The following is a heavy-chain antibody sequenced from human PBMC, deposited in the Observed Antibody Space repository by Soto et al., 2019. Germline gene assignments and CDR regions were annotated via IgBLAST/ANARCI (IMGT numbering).Heavy chain of an antibody. CDR1: GFTFTSSA. CDR2: IVVGSGNT. V-gene: IGHV1-58*01. Sequence: SVKVSCKASGFTFTSSAVQWVRQARGQRLEWIGWIVVGSGNTNYAQKFQERVTITRDMSTSTAYMELSSLRSEDTAVYYCAAVRYDSSGYYYGYGLDDWGQGTLVTVSS. J-gene: IGHJ4*02. D-gene: IGHD3-22*01. CDR3: AAVRYDSSGYYYGYGLDD.